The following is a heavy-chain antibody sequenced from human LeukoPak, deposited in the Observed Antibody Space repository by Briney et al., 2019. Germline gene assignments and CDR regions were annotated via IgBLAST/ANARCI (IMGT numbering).Heavy chain of an antibody. J-gene: IGHJ4*02. V-gene: IGHV4-34*01. CDR1: GGSFSGYY. D-gene: IGHD3-16*01. CDR2: INHSGST. CDR3: ARDIVWGTDYFDY. Sequence: SETLSLTRAVYGGSFSGYYWSWIRQPPGKGLEWIGEINHSGSTNYNPSLKSRVTISVDTSKNQFSLKLSSVTAADTAVYYCARDIVWGTDYFDYWGQGTLVTVSS.